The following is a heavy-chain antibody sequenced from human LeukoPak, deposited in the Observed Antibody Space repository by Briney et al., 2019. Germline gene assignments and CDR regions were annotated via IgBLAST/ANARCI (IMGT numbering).Heavy chain of an antibody. V-gene: IGHV4-59*01. J-gene: IGHJ5*02. Sequence: SETLSLTCTVSGVSISSYYWSWIPQPPGKGLEWIGYIYYSGSTNYKPSLKSRVTISVDTSRNQFSVKLRSVNAADTAVYYCARGGYYGSGNDFRFDPWGQGTLVTVSS. D-gene: IGHD3-10*01. CDR3: ARGGYYGSGNDFRFDP. CDR2: IYYSGST. CDR1: GVSISSYY.